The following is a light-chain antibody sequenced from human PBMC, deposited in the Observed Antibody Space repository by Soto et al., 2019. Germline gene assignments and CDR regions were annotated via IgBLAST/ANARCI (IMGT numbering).Light chain of an antibody. CDR1: NSNIGRNF. CDR2: SDS. CDR3: GSWDDSLSGLNWV. Sequence: QSVLTQPPSASGTPGQRVTISCSGSNSNIGRNFVYWYQQLPGTAPKLLIYSDSQRHSGVPDRFSGSKSGTSASLAISGLRSEDEAAYYCGSWDDSLSGLNWVFGGGTKLTVL. V-gene: IGLV1-47*02. J-gene: IGLJ3*02.